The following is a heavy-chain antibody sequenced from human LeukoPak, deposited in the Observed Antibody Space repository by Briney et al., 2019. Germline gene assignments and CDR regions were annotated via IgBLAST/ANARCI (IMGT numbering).Heavy chain of an antibody. D-gene: IGHD6-6*01. CDR3: ARHQQLGNSYYYMDV. CDR1: GYSFASYW. Sequence: GESLKISCEGSGYSFASYWIGWVRQMPGKGLEWMGIIYPGDSDTRYSPSFQGQVTISADKSISTAYLQWSNLKASDTAMYYCARHQQLGNSYYYMDVWGTGTTVTVSS. CDR2: IYPGDSDT. V-gene: IGHV5-51*01. J-gene: IGHJ6*03.